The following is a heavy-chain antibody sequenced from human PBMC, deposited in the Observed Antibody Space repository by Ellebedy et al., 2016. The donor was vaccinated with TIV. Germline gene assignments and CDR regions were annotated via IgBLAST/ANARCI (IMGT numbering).Heavy chain of an antibody. Sequence: PGGSLRLSCAASGFTFRDYAMRWVRQPLGKGLEWVSSTSGDGVNRYYRDSVKGRFTISRDNSQNTLYLQMSSLRAEDTALYYCAKDLKVGDTRGFHFWGQGSLVTVSS. V-gene: IGHV3-23*01. CDR3: AKDLKVGDTRGFHF. D-gene: IGHD1-26*01. CDR1: GFTFRDYA. J-gene: IGHJ4*02. CDR2: TSGDGVNR.